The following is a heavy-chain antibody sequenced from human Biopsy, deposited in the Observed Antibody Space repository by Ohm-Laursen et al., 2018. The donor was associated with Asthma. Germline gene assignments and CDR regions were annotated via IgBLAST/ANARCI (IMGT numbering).Heavy chain of an antibody. CDR1: GFAFSSYA. V-gene: IGHV3-23*01. Sequence: GSLRLSCTASGFAFSSYAMSWVRQAPGKGLEWVSAISGSGGSTYYADSVKGRFTISRDNSKNTLYLQMNSLRAEDTAVYYCAKDKRYSGSYFDYWGQGTLVTVSS. D-gene: IGHD1-26*01. CDR3: AKDKRYSGSYFDY. J-gene: IGHJ4*02. CDR2: ISGSGGST.